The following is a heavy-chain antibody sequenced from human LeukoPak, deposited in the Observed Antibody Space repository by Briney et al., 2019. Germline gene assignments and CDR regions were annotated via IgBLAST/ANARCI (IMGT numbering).Heavy chain of an antibody. D-gene: IGHD3-22*01. CDR3: ARDWSNGGSSGYYWFDP. CDR1: GYTFTSYG. J-gene: IGHJ5*02. V-gene: IGHV1-18*01. CDR2: ISAYNGNT. Sequence: ASVKVSCKASGYTFTSYGISWVRQAPGQGLEWMGWISAYNGNTNYAQKLQGRVTMTTDTSTSTAYMELRSLRSDDTAVYYCARDWSNGGSSGYYWFDPWGQGTLVTVSS.